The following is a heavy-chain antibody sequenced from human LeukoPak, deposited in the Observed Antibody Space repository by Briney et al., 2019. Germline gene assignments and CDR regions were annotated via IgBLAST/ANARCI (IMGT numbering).Heavy chain of an antibody. CDR2: ISGGGKT. V-gene: IGHV4-34*10. D-gene: IGHD3-16*01. J-gene: IGHJ5*02. CDR3: ARRPYGLIRGIGGPTGHWFEA. CDR1: GGSSSVYF. Sequence: PSETLSLTCTVTGGSSSVYFCSWIRQSPGKGLEWIGEISGGGKTGYNPSLKSRLTMSLGTNNQFSLRLTSVTAADTAIYFCARRPYGLIRGIGGPTGHWFEAWGQGTLVSVSS.